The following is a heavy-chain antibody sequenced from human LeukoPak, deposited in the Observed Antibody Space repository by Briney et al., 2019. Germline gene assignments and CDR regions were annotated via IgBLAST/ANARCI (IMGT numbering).Heavy chain of an antibody. J-gene: IGHJ4*02. CDR1: GGSLSSGSYY. D-gene: IGHD2-2*01. Sequence: SETLSLTCTVSGGSLSSGSYYWGWIRQPPGKGLEWIGSIYYSGSTYYSPSLKSRFTMSVYTSKSQFSLRLSSVTAADTAVYYCARQGRGIQLQTYFDYWGQGTLVTVSS. V-gene: IGHV4-39*01. CDR2: IYYSGST. CDR3: ARQGRGIQLQTYFDY.